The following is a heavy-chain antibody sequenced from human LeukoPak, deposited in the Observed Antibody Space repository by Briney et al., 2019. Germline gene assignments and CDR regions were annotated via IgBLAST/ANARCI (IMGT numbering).Heavy chain of an antibody. Sequence: PGGSLRLSCAVSGFTFSSYEMNWVRQAPGKGLEWISYITNSGNTIYYADSVKGRFTISRDDAKNSLYLQMNSLRAEDTAVYYCARPRITVFGVVPWAFDVWGQGTMVTVSS. CDR1: GFTFSSYE. CDR3: ARPRITVFGVVPWAFDV. D-gene: IGHD3-3*01. CDR2: ITNSGNTI. J-gene: IGHJ3*01. V-gene: IGHV3-48*03.